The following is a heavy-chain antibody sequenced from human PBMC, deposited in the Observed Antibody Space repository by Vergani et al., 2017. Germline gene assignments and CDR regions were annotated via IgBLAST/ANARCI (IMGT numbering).Heavy chain of an antibody. V-gene: IGHV3-30*18. J-gene: IGHJ4*02. CDR3: AKGGGRGYSYGEHFDY. D-gene: IGHD5-18*01. Sequence: QVQLLESGGGVVQPGRSLRLSCAASGFTFSSYGMHWVRQAPGKGLEWVAVISYDGSNKYYADSVKGRFTISRDNSKNTLYLQMNSLRAEDTAVYYCAKGGGRGYSYGEHFDYWGQGTLVTVSS. CDR1: GFTFSSYG. CDR2: ISYDGSNK.